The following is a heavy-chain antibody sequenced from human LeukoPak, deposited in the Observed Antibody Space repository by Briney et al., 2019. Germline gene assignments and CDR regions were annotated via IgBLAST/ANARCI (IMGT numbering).Heavy chain of an antibody. CDR1: GGSFSGYY. CDR2: INHSGST. V-gene: IGHV4-34*01. CDR3: ARGGVRGPSGLCAFDI. J-gene: IGHJ3*02. D-gene: IGHD3-10*01. Sequence: PSETLSLTCAVYGGSFSGYYWSWIRQPPGKGLEGIGEINHSGSTNYNPSLKSRVTISVDTSKNQFSLKLSSVTAADTAVYYCARGGVRGPSGLCAFDIWGQGTMVTVSS.